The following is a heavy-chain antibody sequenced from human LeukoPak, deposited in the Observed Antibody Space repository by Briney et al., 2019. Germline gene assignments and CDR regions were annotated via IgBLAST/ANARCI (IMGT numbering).Heavy chain of an antibody. CDR3: AREYSTALARGGFDS. V-gene: IGHV4-59*01. J-gene: IGHJ4*02. D-gene: IGHD3-10*01. Sequence: SETLSLTCTVSGDSITGYYWSWIRHPPRKGLEWSGFIYYSGTTNYNPSLKSRVAISVDSSKNQFSLKLTSVTAADTAFYYCAREYSTALARGGFDSWGQGTLVTVSS. CDR1: GDSITGYY. CDR2: IYYSGTT.